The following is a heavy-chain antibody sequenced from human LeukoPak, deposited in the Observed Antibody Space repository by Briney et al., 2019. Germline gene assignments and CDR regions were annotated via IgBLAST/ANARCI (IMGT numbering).Heavy chain of an antibody. CDR1: GYTFTAQY. D-gene: IGHD2-21*01. V-gene: IGHV1-2*02. CDR3: ASYPRSIPTPPFDY. CDR2: INPNNGDT. J-gene: IGHJ4*02. Sequence: ASVKVSCKASGYTFTAQYMHWVRQAPGQGLEWMGWINPNNGDTKYAQSFLGRVTMTRDTSTTTASMELSSLRSDDTAVYFCASYPRSIPTPPFDYWGQGTLVTVSS.